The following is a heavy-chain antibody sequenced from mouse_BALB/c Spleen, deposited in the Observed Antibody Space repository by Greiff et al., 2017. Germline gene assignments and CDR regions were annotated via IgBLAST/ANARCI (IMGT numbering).Heavy chain of an antibody. D-gene: IGHD2-3*01. Sequence: VQLQQSGPELVKPGASVKISCKASGYSFTGYFMNWVMQSHGKSLEWIGRINPYNGDTFYNQKFKGKATLTVDKSSSTAHMELRSLASEDSAVYYCARAEGIYDGYYTWFAYWGQGTLVTVSA. CDR2: INPYNGDT. J-gene: IGHJ3*01. CDR1: GYSFTGYF. V-gene: IGHV1-20*02. CDR3: ARAEGIYDGYYTWFAY.